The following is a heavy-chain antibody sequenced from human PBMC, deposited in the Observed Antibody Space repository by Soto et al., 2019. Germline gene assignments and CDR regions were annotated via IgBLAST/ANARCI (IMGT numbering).Heavy chain of an antibody. CDR1: GFTFSDYY. D-gene: IGHD5-12*01. CDR3: ASARASRGYDSDSDY. CDR2: ISSSGSTI. J-gene: IGHJ4*02. Sequence: QVQLVESGGGLVKPGGSLRLSCAASGFTFSDYYMSWIRQAPGKGLEWVSYISSSGSTIYYADVVMGRFTNPRDNAKNSQYMQMNSLRADDTAVYYCASARASRGYDSDSDYWGQGTLVTVSS. V-gene: IGHV3-11*01.